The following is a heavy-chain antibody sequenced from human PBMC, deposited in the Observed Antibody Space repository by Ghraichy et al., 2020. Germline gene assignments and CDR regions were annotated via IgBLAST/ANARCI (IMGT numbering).Heavy chain of an antibody. CDR1: GFTFSSYA. CDR3: AKDSGQYSSGWGGDDY. J-gene: IGHJ4*02. CDR2: ISGSGGST. Sequence: GGSLRLSCAASGFTFSSYAMNWVRQAPGKGLEWVSTISGSGGSTYYADSVKGRFTISRDNSKNTLYLQMNSLRAEDMAVYYCAKDSGQYSSGWGGDDYWGQGTLVTVSS. V-gene: IGHV3-23*01. D-gene: IGHD6-19*01.